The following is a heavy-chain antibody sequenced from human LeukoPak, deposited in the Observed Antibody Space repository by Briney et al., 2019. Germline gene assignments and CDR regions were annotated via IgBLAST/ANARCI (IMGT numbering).Heavy chain of an antibody. D-gene: IGHD1-26*01. J-gene: IGHJ4*02. CDR2: VYYSGST. CDR3: ARGSIVGATPYFDY. V-gene: IGHV4-59*01. CDR1: GGSISSYY. Sequence: PSETLSLTCTVSGGSISSYYWSWIRRPPGKGLEWIGYVYYSGSTKYDPSLKSRVTISVDTSKNQFSLKLISVTTADTAVYYCARGSIVGATPYFDYWGQGTLVTVSS.